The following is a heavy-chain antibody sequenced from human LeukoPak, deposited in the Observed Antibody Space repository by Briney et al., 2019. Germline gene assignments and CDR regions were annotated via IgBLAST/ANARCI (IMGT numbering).Heavy chain of an antibody. J-gene: IGHJ6*02. CDR1: GFTFGDYA. D-gene: IGHD4-23*01. CDR3: TRDSGGNSEDYYYYGMDV. Sequence: GGSLRLSCTASGFTFGDYAMSWFRQAPGKGLEWVGFIRSKAYGGTTEYAASVKGRFTISRDDSTGIAYLQMNSLKTEDTAVYYCTRDSGGNSEDYYYYGMDVWGQGTTVTVSS. V-gene: IGHV3-49*03. CDR2: IRSKAYGGTT.